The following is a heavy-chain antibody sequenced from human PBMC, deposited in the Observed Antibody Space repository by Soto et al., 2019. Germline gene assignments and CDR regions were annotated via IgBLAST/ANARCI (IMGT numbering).Heavy chain of an antibody. D-gene: IGHD3-10*01. Sequence: QITLKESGPTLVKPTQTLTLTCTFSGFSLSSSGVGVGWIRQPPGKALEWLTFIYWDDDKRYSPSLKSRLTIIKDTSKNQVVLTLTNMDPMDTATHYFARLLVAVITSYFDSWVQGIMLTVSS. J-gene: IGHJ4*02. CDR1: GFSLSSSGVG. CDR3: ARLLVAVITSYFDS. V-gene: IGHV2-5*02. CDR2: IYWDDDK.